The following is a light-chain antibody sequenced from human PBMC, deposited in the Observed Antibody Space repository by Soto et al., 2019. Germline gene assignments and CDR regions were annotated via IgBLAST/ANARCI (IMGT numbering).Light chain of an antibody. CDR1: QTVSSSY. V-gene: IGKV3-20*01. CDR3: QQYGSSLSIT. CDR2: GAS. Sequence: EIVLTQSPGTLSLSPGEGVTLSCRASQTVSSSYLAWYQQKPGQAPRLLIYGASSRATGIPDRFSGSGSGTDFTLTISRLEPEDFAVYYCQQYGSSLSITFGQGTRLEIK. J-gene: IGKJ5*01.